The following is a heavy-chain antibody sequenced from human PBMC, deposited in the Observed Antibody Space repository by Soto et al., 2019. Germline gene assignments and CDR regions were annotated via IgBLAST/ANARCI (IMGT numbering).Heavy chain of an antibody. CDR1: GFSLSTSGVG. D-gene: IGHD3-16*01. V-gene: IGHV2-5*02. CDR3: AHCGGRLSSFLNWFAA. CDR2: ISWDDNK. J-gene: IGHJ5*02. Sequence: QITLKESGPALVKPTQTLTLTCTFSGFSLSTSGVGVGWIRQPPGKALEWLALISWDDNKRFSPSLRSRLTITKDTSQHQVVLTMTNMDPADTATYYCAHCGGRLSSFLNWFAAWGQGTLVTVSS.